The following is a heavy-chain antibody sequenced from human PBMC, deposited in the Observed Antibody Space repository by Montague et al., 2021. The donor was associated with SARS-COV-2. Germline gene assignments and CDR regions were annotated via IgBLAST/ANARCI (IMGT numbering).Heavy chain of an antibody. CDR1: GFTFSSYA. CDR3: ARAAGNYDILTGYYDY. D-gene: IGHD3-9*01. Sequence: RSLSLAASGFTFSSYAMHWVRQAPGKGLEWVAVISYDGSNKYYADSVKGRFTISRDNSKNTLYLQMNSLRAEDTAVYYCARAAGNYDILTGYYDYWGQGTLVTVSS. J-gene: IGHJ4*02. V-gene: IGHV3-30*04. CDR2: ISYDGSNK.